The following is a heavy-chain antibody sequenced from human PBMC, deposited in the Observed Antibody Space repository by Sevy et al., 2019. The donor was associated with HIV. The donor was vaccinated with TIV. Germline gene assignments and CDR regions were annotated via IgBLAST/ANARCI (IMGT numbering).Heavy chain of an antibody. CDR1: GFTFDDHG. J-gene: IGHJ6*02. CDR2: VSWNGSSL. D-gene: IGHD3-10*01. V-gene: IGHV3-9*01. CDR3: ARDAGTGGSYMGYYFGMDV. Sequence: GGSLRLSCVTSGFTFDDHGMHWVREIPGNGLEWVSGVSWNGSSLGYADTVKGRFIISRDNAKKSVSLQMNSLRTEDTALYYCARDAGTGGSYMGYYFGMDVSGQGISVTVSS.